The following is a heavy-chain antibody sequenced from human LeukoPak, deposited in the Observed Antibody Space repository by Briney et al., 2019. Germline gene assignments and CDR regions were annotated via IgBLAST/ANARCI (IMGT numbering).Heavy chain of an antibody. CDR1: GGSFSGYY. Sequence: SETLSLTCAVYGGSFSGYYWSWLRQPPGKGLEWIGEINHSRSTNYNPSLKSRVTISVDTSKNQFSLKLSSVTAADTAVYYCARGGGIAAAGRKYYYYYMDVWGKGTTVTVSS. J-gene: IGHJ6*03. CDR2: INHSRST. CDR3: ARGGGIAAAGRKYYYYYMDV. V-gene: IGHV4-34*01. D-gene: IGHD6-13*01.